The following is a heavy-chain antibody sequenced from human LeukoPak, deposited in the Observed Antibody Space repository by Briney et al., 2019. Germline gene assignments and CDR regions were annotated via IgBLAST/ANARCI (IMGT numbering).Heavy chain of an antibody. V-gene: IGHV3-23*01. Sequence: GGSLRLSCEASGFTFSNHAMTWVRQAPGKGLEWVSTISDGGVVTYYTDSVKGRFTITRDNTKNRVYLQMSSLRAEDTAVYFCARQFFYSRPTWTPYFDYWGLGARVAVSS. J-gene: IGHJ4*02. D-gene: IGHD2/OR15-2a*01. CDR2: ISDGGVVT. CDR3: ARQFFYSRPTWTPYFDY. CDR1: GFTFSNHA.